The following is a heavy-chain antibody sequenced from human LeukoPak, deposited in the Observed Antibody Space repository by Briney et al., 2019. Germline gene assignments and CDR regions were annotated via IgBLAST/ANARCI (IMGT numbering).Heavy chain of an antibody. D-gene: IGHD3-22*01. CDR2: IYYSGST. V-gene: IGHV4-59*01. CDR3: ARGPAYYYDSSGYYAY. J-gene: IGHJ4*02. CDR1: GGSISSYY. Sequence: SETLSLTCTVSGGSISSYYWSWIRQPPGKGLEWIGYIYYSGSTNYNPSLKSRVTISVDTSKNQFSLKLSSVTAADTAVYYCARGPAYYYDSSGYYAYWGQGTLVTVSP.